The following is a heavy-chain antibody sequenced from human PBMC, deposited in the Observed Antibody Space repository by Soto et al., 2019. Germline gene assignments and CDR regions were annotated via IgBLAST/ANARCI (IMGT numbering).Heavy chain of an antibody. J-gene: IGHJ5*02. CDR2: LSPNSGNT. CDR3: ARGTSYYDSSGYSGGFDP. V-gene: IGHV1-8*01. CDR1: GYTFTSYD. D-gene: IGHD3-22*01. Sequence: QVQLVQSGAEVKKPGASVKVSCKASGYTFTSYDMNWVRQATGQGLEWMGWLSPNSGNTGYAQKYQGKATMTRNTPTSTAYMELSSLRTEDTAVYYCARGTSYYDSSGYSGGFDPWGQGTLVTVSS.